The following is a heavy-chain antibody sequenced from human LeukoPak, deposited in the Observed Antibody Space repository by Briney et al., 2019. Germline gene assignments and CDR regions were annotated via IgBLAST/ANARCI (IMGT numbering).Heavy chain of an antibody. J-gene: IGHJ3*02. CDR1: GYTFTSYG. Sequence: ASVKVSCKASGYTFTSYGISWVRQAPGQGLEWMGWISAYNGNTNYAQKLQGRVTMTTDTSTSTAYMELRSLRSDDTAVYYCARGRPYSSSWYRDAFDIWGQGTMVTVSS. V-gene: IGHV1-18*01. D-gene: IGHD6-13*01. CDR3: ARGRPYSSSWYRDAFDI. CDR2: ISAYNGNT.